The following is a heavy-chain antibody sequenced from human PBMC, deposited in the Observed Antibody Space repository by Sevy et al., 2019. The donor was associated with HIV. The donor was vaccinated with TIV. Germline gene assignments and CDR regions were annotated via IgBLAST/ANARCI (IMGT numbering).Heavy chain of an antibody. J-gene: IGHJ4*02. CDR2: IYSGGST. D-gene: IGHD6-19*01. Sequence: GGSLRLSCAASGFTVSSNYMSWVRQAPGKGLEWVSVIYSGGSTYYADSVKGRFTISRDNAKNSLYLQMNSLRAEDTAVYYCARITGWRFDYWGQGTLVTVSS. V-gene: IGHV3-53*01. CDR3: ARITGWRFDY. CDR1: GFTVSSNY.